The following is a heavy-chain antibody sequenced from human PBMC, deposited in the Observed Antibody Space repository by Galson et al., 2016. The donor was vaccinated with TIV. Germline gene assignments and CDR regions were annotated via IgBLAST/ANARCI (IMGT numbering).Heavy chain of an antibody. J-gene: IGHJ5*02. D-gene: IGHD5-24*01. CDR1: GGVFSNYA. Sequence: SVKVSCKASGGVFSNYAINWVRQAPGQGLEWVGRALPMFGTSNYAEEFQDRVTITADESMSTAYMELSSLTSDDTAVYYCAISPRRDRYGHTNWFDPWGQGTLVTVSS. V-gene: IGHV1-69*13. CDR2: ALPMFGTS. CDR3: AISPRRDRYGHTNWFDP.